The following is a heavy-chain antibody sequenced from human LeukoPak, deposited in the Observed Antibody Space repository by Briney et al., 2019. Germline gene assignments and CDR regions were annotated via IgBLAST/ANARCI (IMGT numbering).Heavy chain of an antibody. V-gene: IGHV3-23*01. CDR3: AKSERSGSYYYSYYMDV. CDR1: EFTFSSYA. D-gene: IGHD3-10*01. CDR2: ISGSAGST. J-gene: IGHJ6*03. Sequence: GGSLRLSCAASEFTFSSYAMSWVRQAPGKGLEWVSSISGSAGSTYYADSVKGRFTISRDNSKNTLYLQMNSLRADDTAVYTCAKSERSGSYYYSYYMDVWGKGTTVTVSS.